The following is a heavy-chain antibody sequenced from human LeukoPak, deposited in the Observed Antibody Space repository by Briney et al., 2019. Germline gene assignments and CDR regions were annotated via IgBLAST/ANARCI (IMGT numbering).Heavy chain of an antibody. D-gene: IGHD2/OR15-2a*01. V-gene: IGHV4-61*02. CDR3: ARGSAGILRSDAFDI. Sequence: SQTLSLTCTVSGGSISSGSYYWSWIRQPAGKGLEWIGRIYTSGSTNYNPPLKSRVTMSVDTSKNQFSLKLSSVTAADTAVYYCARGSAGILRSDAFDIWGQGTMVTVSS. J-gene: IGHJ3*02. CDR1: GGSISSGSYY. CDR2: IYTSGST.